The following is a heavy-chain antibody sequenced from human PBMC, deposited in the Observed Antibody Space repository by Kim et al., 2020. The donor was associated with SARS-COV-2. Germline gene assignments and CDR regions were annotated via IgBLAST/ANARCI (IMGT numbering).Heavy chain of an antibody. Sequence: GESLKISCQSSEYSFTNYWVAWIRQMPGKGLEWMGRIDPSDSYSDYSPSFQGHVTITVDKSINTAYLQWSSLSASDTAIYYCARLRGYYGSGPFDPWGKGTLVTVSS. V-gene: IGHV5-10-1*01. D-gene: IGHD3-10*01. CDR3: ARLRGYYGSGPFDP. CDR2: IDPSDSYS. CDR1: EYSFTNYW. J-gene: IGHJ5*02.